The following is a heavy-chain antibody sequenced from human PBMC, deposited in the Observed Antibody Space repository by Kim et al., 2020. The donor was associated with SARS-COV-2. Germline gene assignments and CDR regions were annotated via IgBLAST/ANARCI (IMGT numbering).Heavy chain of an antibody. CDR1: GGSISSSSYY. CDR3: ARQLSFIADFDY. Sequence: SETLSLTCTVSGGSISSSSYYWGWIRQPPGKGLEWIGSIYYSGSTYYNPSLKSRVTISVDTSKNQFSLKLSSVTAADTAVYYCARQLSFIADFDYWGQGTLVTVSS. V-gene: IGHV4-39*01. D-gene: IGHD6-13*01. CDR2: IYYSGST. J-gene: IGHJ4*02.